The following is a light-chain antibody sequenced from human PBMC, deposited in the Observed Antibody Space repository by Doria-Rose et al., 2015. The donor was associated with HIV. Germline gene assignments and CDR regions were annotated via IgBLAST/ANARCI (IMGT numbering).Light chain of an antibody. J-gene: IGKJ1*01. V-gene: IGKV3-20*01. CDR2: DGS. CDR3: HQYGTSWT. Sequence: TQSPGTLSLSPGERATLSCSASQSFSSTYLAWYQQTPVQAPSLLIYDGSTRATGIPDRFSASGSGTDFTRTINRLEPEDSALYYCHQYGTSWTFGKGTKVEI. CDR1: QSFSSTY.